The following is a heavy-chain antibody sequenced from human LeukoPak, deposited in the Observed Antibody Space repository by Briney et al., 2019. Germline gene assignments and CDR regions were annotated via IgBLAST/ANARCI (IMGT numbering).Heavy chain of an antibody. Sequence: GGSLRLSCAASGFTFSSYWMHWVRHAPGKGLVWVSRINSDGSSTSYADSVKGRFTISRDNAKNTLYLQMNSLRAEDTAVYYCAREVGPVAAVSYYYYYMDVWGKGTTVTISS. J-gene: IGHJ6*03. D-gene: IGHD2-15*01. CDR3: AREVGPVAAVSYYYYYMDV. V-gene: IGHV3-74*01. CDR2: INSDGSST. CDR1: GFTFSSYW.